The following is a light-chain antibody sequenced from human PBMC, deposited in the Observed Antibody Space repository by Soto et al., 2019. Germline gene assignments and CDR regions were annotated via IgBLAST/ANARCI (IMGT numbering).Light chain of an antibody. Sequence: EIVLTQSPGTLSLSPGERATLSCRASQSVPHSYLAWYRQKPGQAPRILIYGASIRATGIPVRFSGSGSGTDFTLTITRLEPEDFAVYYCQRYGASTTFGQGTKVEIK. CDR1: QSVPHSY. CDR3: QRYGASTT. J-gene: IGKJ1*01. V-gene: IGKV3-20*01. CDR2: GAS.